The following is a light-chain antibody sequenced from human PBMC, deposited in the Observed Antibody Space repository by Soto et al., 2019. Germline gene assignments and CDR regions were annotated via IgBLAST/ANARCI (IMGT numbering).Light chain of an antibody. CDR1: SSDVGGYDY. CDR2: EVI. Sequence: QSALTQSACVSVSPGQSITIPCTGTSSDVGGYDYVSWYQQHPGKVPKLIIYEVIKRPSGVSHRFSGSKSGNTASLTISGLQTEDEADYYCSSYTTSSALVFGGGTKVTVL. J-gene: IGLJ2*01. V-gene: IGLV2-14*01. CDR3: SSYTTSSALV.